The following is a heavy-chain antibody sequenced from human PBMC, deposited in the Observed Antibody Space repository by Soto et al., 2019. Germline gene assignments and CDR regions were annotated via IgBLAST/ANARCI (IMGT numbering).Heavy chain of an antibody. CDR3: WWPIQLWSRYGMDV. V-gene: IGHV3-48*03. CDR2: ISSSGSTI. D-gene: IGHD5-18*01. CDR1: GFTFSSYE. J-gene: IGHJ6*02. Sequence: EVQLVESGGGLVQPGGSLRLSCAASGFTFSSYEMNWVRQAPGKGLEWVSYISSSGSTIYYADSVKGRFTISRDNAKNSLYLQMNSLRAEDTAVDYWWWPIQLWSRYGMDVWGQGTTVTVSS.